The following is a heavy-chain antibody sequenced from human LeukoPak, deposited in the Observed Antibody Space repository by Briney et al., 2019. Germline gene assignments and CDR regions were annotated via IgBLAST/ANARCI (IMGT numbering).Heavy chain of an antibody. V-gene: IGHV3-48*01. D-gene: IGHD2-21*01. CDR3: VRDNPRCCGVIPANIDDY. CDR1: GSTFSSHT. CDR2: ISNTGSVI. J-gene: IGHJ4*02. Sequence: GGSLRLSCAASGSTFSSHTMNWVRQAPGKGLEWVSYISNTGSVIYYADSVKGRFTISRDNAKNSLYLQMNSLRAEDTAVYYCVRDNPRCCGVIPANIDDYWGQGTLVTVSS.